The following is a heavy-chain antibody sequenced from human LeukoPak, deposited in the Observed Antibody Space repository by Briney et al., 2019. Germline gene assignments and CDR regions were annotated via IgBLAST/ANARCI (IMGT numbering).Heavy chain of an antibody. D-gene: IGHD5-18*01. CDR3: ARGGGLAAMVPLKQQYYYYYMDV. CDR1: GGTFSSYA. Sequence: ASVKVSCKASGGTFSSYAISWVRQAPGQGLEWMGGIIPIFGTANYAQKFQGRVTITADKSTSTAYMELSSLRSEDTAVYYCARGGGLAAMVPLKQQYYYYYMDVWGKGTTVTISS. CDR2: IIPIFGTA. V-gene: IGHV1-69*06. J-gene: IGHJ6*03.